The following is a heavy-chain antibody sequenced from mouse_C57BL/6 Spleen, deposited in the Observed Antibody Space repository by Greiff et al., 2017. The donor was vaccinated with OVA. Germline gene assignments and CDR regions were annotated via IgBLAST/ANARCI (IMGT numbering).Heavy chain of an antibody. J-gene: IGHJ4*01. CDR1: GYTFTSYW. Sequence: QVQLQQPGAELVKPGASVKLSCKASGYTFTSYWMHWVKQRPGRGLEWIGRIDPNSGGTKYNEKFKSKATLTVDKPSSTAYMQLSSLTSEDSSVHYCAHSNYLDYYAMDYRGQGTPVTVPS. D-gene: IGHD2-5*01. CDR3: AHSNYLDYYAMDY. CDR2: IDPNSGGT. V-gene: IGHV1-72*01.